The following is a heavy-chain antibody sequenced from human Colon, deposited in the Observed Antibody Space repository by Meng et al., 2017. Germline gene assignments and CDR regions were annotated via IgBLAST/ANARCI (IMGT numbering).Heavy chain of an antibody. Sequence: GGSLRPSCAASGFTFTSYWMSWLGQAPGKGLEWVAHIKQDGSQTYYVDSVKGRFTISRDNAKTSLYLQLNSLGADDTAVYYCAKYDYRALDYWGQGTLVTVSS. J-gene: IGHJ4*02. CDR1: GFTFTSYW. CDR2: IKQDGSQT. CDR3: AKYDYRALDY. V-gene: IGHV3-7*01. D-gene: IGHD4-11*01.